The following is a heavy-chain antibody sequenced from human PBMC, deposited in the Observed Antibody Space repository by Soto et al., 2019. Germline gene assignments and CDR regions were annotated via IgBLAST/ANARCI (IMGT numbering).Heavy chain of an antibody. D-gene: IGHD7-27*01. CDR3: AKDLPGATCA. V-gene: IGHV3-23*01. Sequence: GGSLRLSCTTSGFTXINYGFNWVSQAPGRGLEWVSAISASCTTYYADSVKGRFTISRDISKNTLFLQMNSLRVEDTAVYFCAKDLPGATCASGQGTVVTVSS. J-gene: IGHJ5*02. CDR2: ISASCTT. CDR1: GFTXINYG.